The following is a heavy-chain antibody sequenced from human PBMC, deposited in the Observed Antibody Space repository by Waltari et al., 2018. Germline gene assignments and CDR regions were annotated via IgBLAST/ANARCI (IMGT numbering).Heavy chain of an antibody. V-gene: IGHV1-69*05. D-gene: IGHD3-10*01. CDR2: IIPIFGTA. J-gene: IGHJ6*03. Sequence: QVQLVQSGAEVKKPGSSVKVSCKASGGTFRSYAISWVLQAPGQGLEWMGGIIPIFGTANYAQKFQGRVTITTDESTSTAYMELSSLRSEDTAVYYCAINGGSTRYYYYYMDVWGKGTTVTVSS. CDR1: GGTFRSYA. CDR3: AINGGSTRYYYYYMDV.